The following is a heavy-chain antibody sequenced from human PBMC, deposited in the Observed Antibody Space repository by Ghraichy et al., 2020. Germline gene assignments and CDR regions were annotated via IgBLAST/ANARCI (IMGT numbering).Heavy chain of an antibody. CDR1: GGSISSSSYY. Sequence: SETLSLTCTVSGGSISSSSYYWGWIRQPPGKGLEWIGSIYYSGSTYYNPSLKSRVTISVDTSKNQFSLKLSSVTAADTAVYYCARHGRKIAAAGTMGRFDPWGQGTLVTVSS. J-gene: IGHJ5*02. D-gene: IGHD6-13*01. V-gene: IGHV4-39*01. CDR2: IYYSGST. CDR3: ARHGRKIAAAGTMGRFDP.